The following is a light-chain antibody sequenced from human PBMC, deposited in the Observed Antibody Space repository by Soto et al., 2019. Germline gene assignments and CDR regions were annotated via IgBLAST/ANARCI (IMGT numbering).Light chain of an antibody. CDR2: DAS. V-gene: IGKV1-33*01. CDR1: HDITSY. CDR3: KKCDYLPS. J-gene: IGKJ3*01. Sequence: DIQMTQSPSSLSASVGDRVTITCQASHDITSYLNWYQHKPGKAPKLLIYDASILEAGVPSRFSGSGYGTEFTFTIRSLQPEDVATYYCKKCDYLPSFGPGTTVDFK.